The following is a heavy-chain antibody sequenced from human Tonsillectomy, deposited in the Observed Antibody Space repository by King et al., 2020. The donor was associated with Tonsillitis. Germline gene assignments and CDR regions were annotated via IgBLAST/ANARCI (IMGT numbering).Heavy chain of an antibody. CDR2: IYYSGST. CDR1: GGSISSSSYY. J-gene: IGHJ4*02. CDR3: ARGSRLGIYYFYY. D-gene: IGHD3-22*01. Sequence: QLQESGPGLVKPSETLSLTCTVSGGSISSSSYYWGWIRQPPGKGLEWIGSIYYSGSTYYNPSLKSRVTMSVDTSNNQFSLKLSSVTAADTAVYYCARGSRLGIYYFYYWGQGTLVTVSS. V-gene: IGHV4-39*01.